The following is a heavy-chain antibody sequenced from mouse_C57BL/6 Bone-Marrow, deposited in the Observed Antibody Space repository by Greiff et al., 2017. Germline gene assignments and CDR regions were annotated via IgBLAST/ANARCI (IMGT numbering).Heavy chain of an antibody. Sequence: EVQLQQSGPVLVKPGASVKMSCKASGYTFTDYYMNWVKQSHGKSLEWIGVINPYNGGTSYKQKFKGKATLTVDKSSSTAYMELNSLTSEDSAVYYCARYGYYGDFDVWGTGTTVTVSS. V-gene: IGHV1-19*01. CDR3: ARYGYYGDFDV. J-gene: IGHJ1*03. CDR1: GYTFTDYY. CDR2: INPYNGGT. D-gene: IGHD2-2*01.